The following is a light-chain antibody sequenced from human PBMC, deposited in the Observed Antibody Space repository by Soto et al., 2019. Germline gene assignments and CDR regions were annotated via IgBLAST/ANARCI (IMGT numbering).Light chain of an antibody. CDR2: DAS. Sequence: QLIQSPSSLSESVGDRVSITCRASQSISTWLAWYQQKPGKAPKLQIYDASVLESGVPSRFSGSGSGTEFTLTISSLQPDDFATYYCQQYNSYALTFGGGTKVDIK. CDR3: QQYNSYALT. J-gene: IGKJ4*01. CDR1: QSISTW. V-gene: IGKV1-5*01.